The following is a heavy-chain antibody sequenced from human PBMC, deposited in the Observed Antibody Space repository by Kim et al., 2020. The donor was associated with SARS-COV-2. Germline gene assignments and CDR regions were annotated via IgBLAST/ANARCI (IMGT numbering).Heavy chain of an antibody. CDR1: GFTFSSYG. V-gene: IGHV3-33*01. J-gene: IGHJ4*02. CDR2: IWYDGSNK. CDR3: ARGSLLLWFAGGPAFDY. D-gene: IGHD3-10*01. Sequence: GGSLRLSCAASGFTFSSYGMHWVRQAPGKGLEWVAVIWYDGSNKYYADSVKGRFTISRDNSKNTLYLQMNSLRAEDTAVYYCARGSLLLWFAGGPAFDYWGQGTLVTVSS.